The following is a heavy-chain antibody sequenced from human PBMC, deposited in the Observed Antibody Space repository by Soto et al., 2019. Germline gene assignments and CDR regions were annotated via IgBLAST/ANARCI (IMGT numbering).Heavy chain of an antibody. CDR3: ARGPIGYCISTSCYGAFDI. D-gene: IGHD2-2*01. CDR2: ISSSSSTI. J-gene: IGHJ3*02. Sequence: GGSLRLSCAASGFTFSSYSMNWVRQAPGKGLEWVSYISSSSSTIYYADSVKGRFTISRDNAKNSLYLQMNSLRDEDTAVYYCARGPIGYCISTSCYGAFDIWGQGTMVTVSS. V-gene: IGHV3-48*02. CDR1: GFTFSSYS.